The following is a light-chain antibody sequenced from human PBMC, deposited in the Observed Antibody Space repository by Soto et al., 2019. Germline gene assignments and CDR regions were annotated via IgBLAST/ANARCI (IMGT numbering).Light chain of an antibody. CDR3: SSYTSSSTQVV. J-gene: IGLJ2*01. V-gene: IGLV2-14*01. CDR1: SSDVGGYNY. CDR2: EVS. Sequence: QSALTQPASVSGSPGQSITISCTGTSSDVGGYNYVSWYQQHPGKAPKLMVSEVSNRPSGVSNRFSGSKSGNTASLTISGRQAADEADYYCSSYTSSSTQVVFGGGTKLTVL.